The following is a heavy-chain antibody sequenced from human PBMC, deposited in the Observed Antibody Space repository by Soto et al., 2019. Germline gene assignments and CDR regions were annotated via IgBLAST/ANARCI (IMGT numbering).Heavy chain of an antibody. V-gene: IGHV3-33*01. CDR1: TFSSYG. J-gene: IGHJ3*02. CDR2: IWYDGSNK. D-gene: IGHD3-3*01. CDR3: ARGLITIFGVVTVTDAFDI. Sequence: TFSSYGMHWVRQAPGKGLEWVAVIWYDGSNKYYADSVKGRFTISRDNSKNTLYLQMNSLRAEDTAVYYCARGLITIFGVVTVTDAFDIWGQGTMVTVSS.